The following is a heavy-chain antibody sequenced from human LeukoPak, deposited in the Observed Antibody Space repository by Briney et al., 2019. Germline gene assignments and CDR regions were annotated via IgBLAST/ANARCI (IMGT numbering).Heavy chain of an antibody. V-gene: IGHV3-21*04. D-gene: IGHD6-19*01. CDR3: AKQSQWLPAHYMDV. Sequence: GGSLRLSCAASGFTFSSYNMNWVRQAPGKGLEWVSSITSGSSYRFYADSVKGRFTISRDNSKNTLYLQMNSLRAEDTAVYYCAKQSQWLPAHYMDVWGKGTTVTISS. J-gene: IGHJ6*03. CDR2: ITSGSSYR. CDR1: GFTFSSYN.